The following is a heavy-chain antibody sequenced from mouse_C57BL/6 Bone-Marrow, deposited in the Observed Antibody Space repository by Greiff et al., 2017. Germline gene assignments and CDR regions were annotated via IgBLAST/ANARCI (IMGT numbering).Heavy chain of an antibody. V-gene: IGHV1-5*01. J-gene: IGHJ1*03. D-gene: IGHD4-1*01. CDR1: GYTFTSYW. CDR2: IYPGNSDT. Sequence: EVQLQQSGTVLARPGASVKMSCKTSGYTFTSYWMHWVKQRPGQGLEWIGAIYPGNSDTSYHQKFKGKAKLTAVTSASTAYRELSSLTNADSAVYYCTREGRRTGKGWYFDVWGTGTTVTVSS. CDR3: TREGRRTGKGWYFDV.